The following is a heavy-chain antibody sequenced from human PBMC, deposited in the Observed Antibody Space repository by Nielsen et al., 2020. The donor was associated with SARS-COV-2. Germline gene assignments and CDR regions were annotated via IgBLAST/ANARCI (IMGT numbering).Heavy chain of an antibody. CDR1: GFTFSDYY. CDR2: ISSSGSTM. D-gene: IGHD6-19*01. CDR3: ARDRGAVAGDYFDY. V-gene: IGHV3-11*04. J-gene: IGHJ4*02. Sequence: GESLKISCAASGFTFSDYYMSWIRQAPGKGLEWVSYISSSGSTMDHADSVKGRFTISRDNAKNSLFLQMNNLRVEDTAVYYCARDRGAVAGDYFDYWGRGALVTVSS.